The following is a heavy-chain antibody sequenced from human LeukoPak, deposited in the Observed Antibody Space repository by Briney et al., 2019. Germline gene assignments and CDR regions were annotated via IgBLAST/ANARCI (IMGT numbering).Heavy chain of an antibody. D-gene: IGHD5-12*01. CDR2: MNHNSGST. V-gene: IGHV1-8*01. Sequence: ASVKVSCKASGYSFISYDINWVRQATGQGLEWLGWMNHNSGSTGYAQNFQGRVSMTRDTSISTAYMELSNLGSEDTAVYYCAGNLARTGDFDYWGQGTLVTVSS. J-gene: IGHJ4*02. CDR3: AGNLARTGDFDY. CDR1: GYSFISYD.